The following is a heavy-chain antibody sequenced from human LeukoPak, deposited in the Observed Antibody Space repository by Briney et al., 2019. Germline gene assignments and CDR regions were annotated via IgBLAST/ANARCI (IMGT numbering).Heavy chain of an antibody. D-gene: IGHD3-16*02. CDR1: GGFIRSYY. CDR2: IYYSGST. CDR3: ARKDRLIVDAFDI. V-gene: IGHV4-59*01. Sequence: SETLSLTCTVSGGFIRSYYWSWIRQPPGKGLEWIGYIYYSGSTNYNPSLKSRVTISVDTSKNQFSLKLSSVTAADTAVYYCARKDRLIVDAFDIWGQGTMVTVSS. J-gene: IGHJ3*02.